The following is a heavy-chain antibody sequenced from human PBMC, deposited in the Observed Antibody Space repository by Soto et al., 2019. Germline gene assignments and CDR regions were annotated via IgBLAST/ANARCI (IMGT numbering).Heavy chain of an antibody. D-gene: IGHD6-13*01. J-gene: IGHJ5*02. CDR1: GGSISSYY. V-gene: IGHV4-59*01. Sequence: SETLSLTCTVSGGSISSYYWSWIRQPPGKGLEWIGYIYYSGSTNYNPSLKSRATISVDTSKNQFSLKLSSVTAADTAVYYCARAGIAAAGNRWFDPWGQGTLVTVSS. CDR3: ARAGIAAAGNRWFDP. CDR2: IYYSGST.